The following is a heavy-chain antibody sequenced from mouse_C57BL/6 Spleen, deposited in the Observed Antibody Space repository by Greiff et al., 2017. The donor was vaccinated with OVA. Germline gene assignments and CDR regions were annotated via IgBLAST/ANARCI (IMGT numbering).Heavy chain of an antibody. J-gene: IGHJ2*01. CDR2: IYPGDGDT. Sequence: VQLQQSGAELVKPGASVKISCKASGYAFSSYWMNWVKQRPGKGLEWIGQIYPGDGDTNYNGKFKGKATLTADKSSSTAYMQLRSLTSADSAVYFCARIGETGRGYFDYWGQGTTLTVSS. V-gene: IGHV1-80*01. CDR1: GYAFSSYW. CDR3: ARIGETGRGYFDY. D-gene: IGHD4-1*01.